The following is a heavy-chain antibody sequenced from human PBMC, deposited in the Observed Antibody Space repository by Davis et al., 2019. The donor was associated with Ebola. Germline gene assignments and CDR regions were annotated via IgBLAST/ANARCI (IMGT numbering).Heavy chain of an antibody. CDR2: IYTGDSDT. CDR1: GYSFTSHW. CDR3: ASLRRTITGMDDAFDL. J-gene: IGHJ3*01. D-gene: IGHD5-24*01. Sequence: GESLKISCKGSGYSFTSHWIGWVRQMPGKGLEWMGIIYTGDSDTRYNPSFRGQVTISADKSIKTAYLQWSSLKASDTAMYYCASLRRTITGMDDAFDLWGQGTMVTVSS. V-gene: IGHV5-51*01.